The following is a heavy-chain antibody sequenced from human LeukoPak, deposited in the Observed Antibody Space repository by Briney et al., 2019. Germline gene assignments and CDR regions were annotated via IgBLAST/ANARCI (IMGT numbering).Heavy chain of an antibody. CDR3: ASPAPYDSSGYGAFDI. J-gene: IGHJ3*02. CDR1: GGSISSYY. V-gene: IGHV4-59*08. CDR2: IYYSGST. Sequence: PSETLSLTCTVSGGSISSYYWSWIRQPPGKGLEWIGYIYYSGSTNYNPSLTSRVTISVDTSKNQFSLKLSSVTAADTAVYYCASPAPYDSSGYGAFDIWGQGTMVTVSS. D-gene: IGHD3-22*01.